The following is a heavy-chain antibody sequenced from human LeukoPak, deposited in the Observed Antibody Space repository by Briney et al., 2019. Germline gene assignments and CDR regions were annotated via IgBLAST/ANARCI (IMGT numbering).Heavy chain of an antibody. D-gene: IGHD3-16*01. J-gene: IGHJ6*03. Sequence: SETLSLTCSVSGGSISNPNKYWGWIRQPPGKGLEGIGGISYSGNTYYNPSLKTPVTISVDTSENQFSLRLSSVTAADTAVYYCARLSYYDYDYYYYYYMDLWGKGTTVTVSS. CDR3: ARLSYYDYDYYYYYYMDL. V-gene: IGHV4-39*01. CDR2: ISYSGNT. CDR1: GGSISNPNKY.